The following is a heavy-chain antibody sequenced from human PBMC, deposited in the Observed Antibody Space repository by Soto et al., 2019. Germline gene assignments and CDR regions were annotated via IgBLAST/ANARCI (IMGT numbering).Heavy chain of an antibody. CDR2: ISHSGST. CDR1: RGDKNSGAFS. V-gene: IGHV4-31*02. Sequence: QILSLTGSHARGDKNSGAFSSTWIRKHGGKGLEWLGYISHSGSTDYNPSLKSRLSISGDTSKNHFSLTLTSVTSADAAVYYCATIGLSCYLGLWGEGSAGTGFS. D-gene: IGHD3-16*02. J-gene: IGHJ6*01. CDR3: ATIGLSCYLGL.